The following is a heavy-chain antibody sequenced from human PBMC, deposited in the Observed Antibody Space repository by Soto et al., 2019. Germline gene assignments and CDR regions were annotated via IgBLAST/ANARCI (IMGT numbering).Heavy chain of an antibody. Sequence: QVQLVQSGAEVKKPGSSVKVSCNASGGTFSSYAISWVRQAPGQGLEWMGGIIPIFGTANYAQKFQGRVTITADESTSTAYMELSSLRSEDTAVYYCARSAYCSGGSCYPNWFDPWGQGTLVTVSS. CDR1: GGTFSSYA. CDR2: IIPIFGTA. D-gene: IGHD2-15*01. J-gene: IGHJ5*02. CDR3: ARSAYCSGGSCYPNWFDP. V-gene: IGHV1-69*01.